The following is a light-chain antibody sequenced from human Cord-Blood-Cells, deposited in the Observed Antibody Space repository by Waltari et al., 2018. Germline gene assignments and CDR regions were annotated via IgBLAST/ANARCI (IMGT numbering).Light chain of an antibody. V-gene: IGKV4-1*01. CDR3: QQYYSTPYS. CDR1: QSVLYSSNNKNY. J-gene: IGKJ2*03. CDR2: WAS. Sequence: IVVTQSQVSLAVSLGERATINCKSSQSVLYSSNNKNYLAWYQQKPGQPPKLLIYWASTRESGVPDRFSGSGSGTDFTLTISSLQAEDVAVYYCQQYYSTPYSFGQGTKLEIK.